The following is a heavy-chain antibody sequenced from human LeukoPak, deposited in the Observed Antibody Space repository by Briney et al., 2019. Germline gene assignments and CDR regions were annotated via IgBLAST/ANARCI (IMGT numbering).Heavy chain of an antibody. Sequence: RASVKVSCKVSGYTLTELSMHWVRQAPGKGLEWMGGFDPEDGETIYAQKFQGRVTMTEDTSTDTAYMELSSLRSEDTAVYYCTRLTAMARRDDYWGQGTLVTVSS. CDR2: FDPEDGET. CDR1: GYTLTELS. J-gene: IGHJ4*02. V-gene: IGHV1-24*01. D-gene: IGHD5-18*01. CDR3: TRLTAMARRDDY.